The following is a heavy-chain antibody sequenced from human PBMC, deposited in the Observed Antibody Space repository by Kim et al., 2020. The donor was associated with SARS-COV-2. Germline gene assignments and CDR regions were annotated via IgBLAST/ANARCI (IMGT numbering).Heavy chain of an antibody. Sequence: ASVKVSCKASGYTFTSYGISWVRQAPGQGLEWMGWISAYNGSTNYAQKLQGRVTMTTDTSTSTAYMELRSLRSDDTAVYYCARGGYYGSGSYYGSDYYYYYGMDVWGQGTTVTVSS. CDR3: ARGGYYGSGSYYGSDYYYYYGMDV. V-gene: IGHV1-18*01. CDR1: GYTFTSYG. D-gene: IGHD3-10*01. J-gene: IGHJ6*02. CDR2: ISAYNGST.